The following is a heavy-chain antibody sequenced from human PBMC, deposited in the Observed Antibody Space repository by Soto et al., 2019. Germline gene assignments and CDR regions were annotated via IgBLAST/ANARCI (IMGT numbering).Heavy chain of an antibody. CDR2: ISGSGGST. V-gene: IGHV3-23*01. Sequence: GGSLRLSCAASGFTFSSYAMSWVRQAPGKGLEWVSAISGSGGSTYYADSVKGRFTISRDNSKNTLYLQMNSLRAEDTAVYYCAKRTELLLWFGELFIFDYWGQGTLVTVSS. CDR3: AKRTELLLWFGELFIFDY. CDR1: GFTFSSYA. D-gene: IGHD3-10*01. J-gene: IGHJ4*02.